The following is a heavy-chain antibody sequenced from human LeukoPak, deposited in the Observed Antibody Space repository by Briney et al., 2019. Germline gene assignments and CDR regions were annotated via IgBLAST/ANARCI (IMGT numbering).Heavy chain of an antibody. Sequence: ASVKVSCKASGYTFTGYYMHWVRQAPGQGLEWMGWINPNRGGTNYAQKFQGRVTMTRDTSISTAYMELSRLRSDDTAVYYCAMMEGNYYDCSGYYYWGQGTLVTVSS. J-gene: IGHJ4*02. CDR2: INPNRGGT. CDR1: GYTFTGYY. CDR3: AMMEGNYYDCSGYYY. D-gene: IGHD3-22*01. V-gene: IGHV1-2*02.